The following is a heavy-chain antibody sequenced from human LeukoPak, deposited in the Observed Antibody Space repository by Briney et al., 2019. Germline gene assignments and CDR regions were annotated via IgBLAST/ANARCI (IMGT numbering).Heavy chain of an antibody. D-gene: IGHD1-26*01. CDR1: GFTFSSYE. CDR2: ISSSGSTI. Sequence: GGSLRLSCAASGFTFSSYEMNWVRQAPGKGLEWVSYISSSGSTIYYADSVKGRFTISRDNAKNSLYLQMNSLRAEDTAVYYCARVQGGISLDYWGQGTLVTVSS. J-gene: IGHJ4*02. V-gene: IGHV3-48*03. CDR3: ARVQGGISLDY.